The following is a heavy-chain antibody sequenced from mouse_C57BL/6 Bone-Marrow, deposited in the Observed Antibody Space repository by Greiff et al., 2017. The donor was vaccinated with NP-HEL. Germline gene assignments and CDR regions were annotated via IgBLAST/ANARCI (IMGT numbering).Heavy chain of an antibody. Sequence: DVMLVESGGGLVQPGGSMKLSCAASGFTFSDAWMDWVRQSPEKGLEWVAEIRNKANNHATYYAESVKGRFTISRDDSKSSVYLQMNSLRAEDTGIYYCTAYYSNYVGFAYWGQGTLVTVSA. V-gene: IGHV6-6*01. CDR1: GFTFSDAW. J-gene: IGHJ3*01. CDR2: IRNKANNHAT. D-gene: IGHD2-5*01. CDR3: TAYYSNYVGFAY.